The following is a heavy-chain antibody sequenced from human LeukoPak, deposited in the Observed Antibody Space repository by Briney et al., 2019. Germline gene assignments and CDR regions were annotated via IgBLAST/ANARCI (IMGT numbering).Heavy chain of an antibody. CDR3: ARRVIMSAAGVPDTWLDP. CDR2: ISYSGGT. V-gene: IGHV4-59*08. J-gene: IGHJ5*02. D-gene: IGHD2-8*01. CDR1: GGSISNYY. Sequence: PSETPSLTCTVSGGSISNYYWNWIRQPPGKGLEWVGHISYSGGTKYNPSLQSRVTISIDTSKNQFSLNLSSVTAADTAVYYCARRVIMSAAGVPDTWLDPWGQGILVTVSS.